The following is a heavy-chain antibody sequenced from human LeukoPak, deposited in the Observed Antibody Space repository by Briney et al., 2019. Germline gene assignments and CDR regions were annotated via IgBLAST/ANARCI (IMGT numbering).Heavy chain of an antibody. J-gene: IGHJ4*02. CDR2: IRYDGSIK. D-gene: IGHD6-19*01. V-gene: IGHV3-30*02. Sequence: PGGSLRLSCAASGFTFSTYGMHWVRQAPGKGLEWVAFIRYDGSIKYYADSVKGRFTISRDNSKSTLYLQLNSLRAEDTALYYCAKVFGVAVADTRGFFDYWGQGTLVTVSS. CDR1: GFTFSTYG. CDR3: AKVFGVAVADTRGFFDY.